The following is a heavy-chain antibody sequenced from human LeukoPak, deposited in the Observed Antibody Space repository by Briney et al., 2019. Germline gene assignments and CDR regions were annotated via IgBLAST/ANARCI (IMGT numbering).Heavy chain of an antibody. CDR3: ARGLGVVTATLDH. J-gene: IGHJ4*02. CDR1: GGTFSSYA. D-gene: IGHD2-21*02. CDR2: IIPILGIA. Sequence: GSSVKVSCKASGGTFSSYAISWVRQAPGQGLEWMGRIIPILGIANYAQKFQGRVTITADKSTSTAYMELSSLRSEDTAVYYCARGLGVVTATLDHWGQGALVTVSS. V-gene: IGHV1-69*04.